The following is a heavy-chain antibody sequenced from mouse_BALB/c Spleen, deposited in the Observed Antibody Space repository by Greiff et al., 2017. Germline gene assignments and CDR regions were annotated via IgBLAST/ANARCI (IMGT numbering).Heavy chain of an antibody. CDR1: GFTFSSYG. V-gene: IGHV5-6*01. CDR2: ISSGGSYT. CDR3: ARQDGYHTTPYWYFDV. J-gene: IGHJ1*01. D-gene: IGHD2-3*01. Sequence: EVQLQESGGDLVKPGGSLKLSCAASGFTFSSYGMSWVRQTPDKRLEWVATISSGGSYTYYPDSVKGRFTISRDNAKNTLYLQMSSLKSEDTAMYYCARQDGYHTTPYWYFDVWGAGTTVTVSS.